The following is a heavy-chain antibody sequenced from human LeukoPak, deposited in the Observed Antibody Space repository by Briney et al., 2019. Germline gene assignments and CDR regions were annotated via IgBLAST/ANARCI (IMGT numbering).Heavy chain of an antibody. D-gene: IGHD3/OR15-3a*01. CDR2: IYYSGST. J-gene: IGHJ3*02. V-gene: IGHV4-59*12. CDR3: ARDGLGSDAFDI. CDR1: GGSISSYY. Sequence: PSETLSLTCTVSGGSISSYYWSWIRQPPGKGLEWIGYIYYSGSTNYNPSLKSRVTISLDTSKNQFSLKLSSVTAADTAVYYCARDGLGSDAFDIWGQGTMVTVSS.